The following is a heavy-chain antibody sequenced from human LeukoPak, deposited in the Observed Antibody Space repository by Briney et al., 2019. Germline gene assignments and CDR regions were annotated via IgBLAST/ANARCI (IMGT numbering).Heavy chain of an antibody. CDR1: GYTFTGYY. CDR2: INPNSGGT. D-gene: IGHD6-13*01. Sequence: ASVKVFCKASGYTFTGYYIHWVRQAPGQGLEWMGWINPNSGGTKYAQKFQGRVTMTRDTSITTAYMELTRLRSDDTAVYYCATERGYTSSWSRNPFDYWGQGTLVTVSS. V-gene: IGHV1-2*02. CDR3: ATERGYTSSWSRNPFDY. J-gene: IGHJ4*02.